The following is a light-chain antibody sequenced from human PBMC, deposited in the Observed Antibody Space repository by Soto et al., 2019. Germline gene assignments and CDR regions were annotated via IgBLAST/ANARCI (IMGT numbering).Light chain of an antibody. CDR3: QQYNNWLTWT. J-gene: IGKJ1*01. CDR1: QSVSSN. CDR2: GAS. Sequence: EIVMTQSPATLSVSPWERATLSCGASQSVSSNLAWYQQKPGQAPRLLIYGASTRATGIPARFSGSGSGTEFTLTISSLQSEDFAIYYCQQYNNWLTWTFGQGTKVDIK. V-gene: IGKV3-15*01.